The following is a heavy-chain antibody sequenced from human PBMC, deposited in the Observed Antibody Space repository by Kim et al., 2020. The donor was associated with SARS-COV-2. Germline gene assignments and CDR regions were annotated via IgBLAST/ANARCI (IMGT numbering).Heavy chain of an antibody. CDR2: IYHSGST. V-gene: IGHV4-30-2*01. CDR3: ARMSIAASNWFDP. D-gene: IGHD6-6*01. Sequence: SETLSLTCAVSGGSISSGGYSWSWIRQPPGKGLEWIGYIYHSGSTYYNPSLKSRVTISVDRSKNQFSLKLSSVTAADTAVYYCARMSIAASNWFDPWGQGTQVTVSS. J-gene: IGHJ5*02. CDR1: GGSISSGGYS.